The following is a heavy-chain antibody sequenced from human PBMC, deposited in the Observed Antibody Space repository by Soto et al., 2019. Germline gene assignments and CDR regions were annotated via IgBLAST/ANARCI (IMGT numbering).Heavy chain of an antibody. D-gene: IGHD2-15*01. J-gene: IGHJ4*02. V-gene: IGHV3-23*01. CDR2: ISGSGDTA. CDR3: TKRVVRAATPSGKANSFDH. CDR1: GFTFNNYA. Sequence: PGGSLRLSSAASGFTFNNYAMTWVRQAPGKGLEWVSAISGSGDTAYYADSVRGRFTISRDNSKNTLYLQLNSLRTEDTAVYYCTKRVVRAATPSGKANSFDHWGQGKLVTVSA.